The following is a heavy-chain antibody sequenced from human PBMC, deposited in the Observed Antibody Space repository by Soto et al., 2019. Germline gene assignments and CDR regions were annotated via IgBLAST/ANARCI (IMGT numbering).Heavy chain of an antibody. CDR2: IYPDDSDT. CDR1: GYGFTSYW. Sequence: GESLKISCKTSGYGFTSYWIGWVRQMPGKGLEWMGMIYPDDSDTRYSPSFQGQVTISADKSIYTAYLQWTSLKASDSAMYYCARVRINGGDGYFDYWGQGTLVTVSS. J-gene: IGHJ4*02. CDR3: ARVRINGGDGYFDY. V-gene: IGHV5-51*01. D-gene: IGHD2-21*02.